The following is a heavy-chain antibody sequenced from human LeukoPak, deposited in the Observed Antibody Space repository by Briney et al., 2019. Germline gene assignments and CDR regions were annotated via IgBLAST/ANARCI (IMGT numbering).Heavy chain of an antibody. CDR1: GGSISSYH. J-gene: IGHJ5*01. CDR3: ARDRGLDGSDQLDS. CDR2: INSNGDT. Sequence: SETLSLTCTVSGGSISSYHWIWIRQPAGKGLEWIGRINSNGDTVYNPSLKSRATMSLDMTNNQFSLKLSSVTAADTAVYYCARDRGLDGSDQLDSWGPGTLSPSPQ. V-gene: IGHV4-4*07. D-gene: IGHD3-10*01.